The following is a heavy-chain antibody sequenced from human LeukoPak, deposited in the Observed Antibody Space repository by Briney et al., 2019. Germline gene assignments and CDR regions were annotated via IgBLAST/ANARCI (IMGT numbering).Heavy chain of an antibody. CDR1: GFRVSTKY. J-gene: IGHJ2*01. CDR2: LYSGSDT. D-gene: IGHD3-3*02. CDR3: ARVGDHFHWYLDL. Sequence: GGSLTLSCAASGFRVSTKYMNWVRQAPGKGLEWVSILYSGSDTYYADSVEGRFIISRDSSKNTLFLQMNDLRVEDTAVYYCARVGDHFHWYLDLWGRGTLVTISS. V-gene: IGHV3-53*01.